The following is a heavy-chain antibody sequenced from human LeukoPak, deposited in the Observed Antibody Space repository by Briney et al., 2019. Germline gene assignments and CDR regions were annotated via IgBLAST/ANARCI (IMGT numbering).Heavy chain of an antibody. Sequence: PSETLSLTCTVSGGSISSGGYWCSCIRQHPGKGLEWMGYIYYSGSTYYNPSLKSRVTMSVDTSKNQFSLKLSSVTAADTAVYYCARAILTPSGYVWYFDLWGRGTLVTVSS. CDR3: ARAILTPSGYVWYFDL. CDR2: IYYSGST. D-gene: IGHD3-3*01. CDR1: GGSISSGGYW. V-gene: IGHV4-31*03. J-gene: IGHJ2*01.